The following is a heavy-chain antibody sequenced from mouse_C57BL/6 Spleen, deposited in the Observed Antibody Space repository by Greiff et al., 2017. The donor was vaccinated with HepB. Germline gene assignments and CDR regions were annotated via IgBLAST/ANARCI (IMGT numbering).Heavy chain of an antibody. J-gene: IGHJ3*01. CDR1: GYAFTNYL. Sequence: VKLQESGAELVRPGTSVKVSCKASGYAFTNYLIEWVKQRPGQGLEWIGVINPGSGGTNYNEKFKGKSTLTVDKSSSTAYMQLSSLTSEDSAVYYCARERGAWFAYWGQGTLVTVSA. V-gene: IGHV1-54*01. CDR3: ARERGAWFAY. CDR2: INPGSGGT.